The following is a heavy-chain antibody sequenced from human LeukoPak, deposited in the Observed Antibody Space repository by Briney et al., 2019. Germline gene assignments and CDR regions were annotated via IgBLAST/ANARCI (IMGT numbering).Heavy chain of an antibody. J-gene: IGHJ4*02. CDR3: AKDRDTYYDCWSGYPLFDY. D-gene: IGHD3-3*01. CDR1: GFTFSNTW. V-gene: IGHV3-23*01. CDR2: ISGCGGST. Sequence: PGGSLRLSCAASGFTFSNTWMSWVRPAPGRGLEWVSAISGCGGSTYYADSVKGRLTLSRDNPKNTPYLQMNSLRAEDTAVYYCAKDRDTYYDCWSGYPLFDYWGQGTLVTVSS.